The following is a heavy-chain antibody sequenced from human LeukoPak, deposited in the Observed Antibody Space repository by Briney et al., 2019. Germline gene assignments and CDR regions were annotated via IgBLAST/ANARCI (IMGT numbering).Heavy chain of an antibody. D-gene: IGHD1-26*01. J-gene: IGHJ4*02. CDR2: INSDGSST. CDR3: ARSRSGSYLLDY. Sequence: PGGSLRLSCAASGFTVNSNNMAWVRQAPGKGLVWVSRINSDGSSTSYADSVKGRFTISRDNAKNTLYLQMNSLRAEDTAVYYCARSRSGSYLLDYWGQGTLVTVSS. CDR1: GFTVNSNN. V-gene: IGHV3-74*01.